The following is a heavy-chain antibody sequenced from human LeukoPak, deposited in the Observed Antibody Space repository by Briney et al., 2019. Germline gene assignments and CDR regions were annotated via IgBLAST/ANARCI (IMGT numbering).Heavy chain of an antibody. V-gene: IGHV1-2*02. D-gene: IGHD2-2*01. CDR1: GYTFTDYY. CDR3: ARGGGVPTAQNWFDP. CDR2: INPNSGGT. J-gene: IGHJ5*02. Sequence: GASVKVSCKASGYTFTDYYMHWVRQAPGQGLEWMGWINPNSGGTNYAQKFQGRGTMNRDTSISTAYMELSRLRSDDTAVYYCARGGGVPTAQNWFDPWGQGTLVTVSS.